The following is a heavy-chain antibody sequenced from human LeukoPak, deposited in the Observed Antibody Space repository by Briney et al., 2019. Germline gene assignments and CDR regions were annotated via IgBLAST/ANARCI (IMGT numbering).Heavy chain of an antibody. CDR1: GCTFTGYY. CDR3: ARDRVEIQLWLSY. D-gene: IGHD5-18*01. Sequence: GASVKVSCKASGCTFTGYYMHWVRQAPGQGLEWMGWINPNSGGTNYAQKFQGRVTMTRDTSISTTYMELSRLRSDDTAVYYCARDRVEIQLWLSYWGQGTLVTVSS. J-gene: IGHJ4*02. V-gene: IGHV1-2*02. CDR2: INPNSGGT.